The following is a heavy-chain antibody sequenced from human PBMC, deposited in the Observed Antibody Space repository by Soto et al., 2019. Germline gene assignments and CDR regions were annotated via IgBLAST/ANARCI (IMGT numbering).Heavy chain of an antibody. CDR2: IWYDGSNK. D-gene: IGHD5-12*01. V-gene: IGHV3-33*01. Sequence: QVQLVESGGGVVQPGRSLRLSCAASGFTFSSYGMHWVRQAPGKGLEWVAVIWYDGSNKYYADSVKGRLTIFRDNSKNTLYLQMNSLRAEDTAVYYCARVGDGYNAWGQGTLVTVSS. CDR1: GFTFSSYG. J-gene: IGHJ4*02. CDR3: ARVGDGYNA.